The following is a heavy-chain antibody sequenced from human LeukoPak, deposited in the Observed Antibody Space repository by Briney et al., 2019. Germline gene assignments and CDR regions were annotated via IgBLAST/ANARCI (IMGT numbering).Heavy chain of an antibody. D-gene: IGHD3-22*01. J-gene: IGHJ4*02. CDR2: IYYSGST. V-gene: IGHV4-59*08. CDR1: GGSISSYY. Sequence: PSETLSLTCTVSGGSISSYYWSWIRQPPGKGLERIGYIYYSGSTNYNPSLKSRVTISVDTSKNQFSLKLSSVTAADTAVYYCARHLSRRATMIVGSRTYHFDYWGQGTLVTVSS. CDR3: ARHLSRRATMIVGSRTYHFDY.